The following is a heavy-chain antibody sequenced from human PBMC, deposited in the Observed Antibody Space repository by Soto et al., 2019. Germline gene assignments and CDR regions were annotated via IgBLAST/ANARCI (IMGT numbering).Heavy chain of an antibody. CDR1: GFTFSGSA. Sequence: EVQLVESGGGLVQPGGSLKLSCAASGFTFSGSAMHWVRQASGKGLEWVGRIRSKANSYATAYAASVKGRFTISRDDSKNTAYLQMNSLKTEDTAVYYCTSPWYSSSDGMDVWGQGTTVTVSS. CDR2: IRSKANSYAT. J-gene: IGHJ6*02. D-gene: IGHD6-13*01. CDR3: TSPWYSSSDGMDV. V-gene: IGHV3-73*02.